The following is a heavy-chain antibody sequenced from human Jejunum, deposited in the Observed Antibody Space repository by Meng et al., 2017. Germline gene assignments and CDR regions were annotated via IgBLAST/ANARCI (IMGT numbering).Heavy chain of an antibody. CDR2: IYHSGST. D-gene: IGHD5-18*01. CDR3: ARGGYYSFDY. Sequence: QVELQESGPGLVKPSASLSLTCAVSGGSISSVYWWTGVRQSPGKGLEWIGEIYHSGSTNYHPSLKSRVTISVDKSKNQFSLKLTSVTAADTAAYYCARGGYYSFDYWGQGTLVTVSS. J-gene: IGHJ4*02. V-gene: IGHV4-4*02. CDR1: GGSISSVYW.